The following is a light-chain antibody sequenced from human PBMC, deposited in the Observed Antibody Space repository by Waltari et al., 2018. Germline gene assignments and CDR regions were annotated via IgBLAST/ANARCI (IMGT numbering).Light chain of an antibody. Sequence: DIEMTQSPSSLSASVGDRVTITCRASQAINTKLNWYQQKRGGAPQLLIYDASTLESGVPSRFSGSGSGTDFSLTITGLQPEDFATYFCQQTYDILPITFGQGTRLDIQ. CDR1: QAINTK. CDR2: DAS. CDR3: QQTYDILPIT. J-gene: IGKJ5*01. V-gene: IGKV1-39*01.